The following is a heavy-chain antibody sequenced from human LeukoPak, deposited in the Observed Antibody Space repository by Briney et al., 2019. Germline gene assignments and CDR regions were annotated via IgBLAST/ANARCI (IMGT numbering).Heavy chain of an antibody. CDR3: AREESYCSGDCSPA. Sequence: PGGSLRLSCAASGFSFSSCAMSWVRQAPGKGLQWVSSISTSSTYIYYTDSVKGRFTISRDNAENSLYLQMNSLRPEDTAVYYCAREESYCSGDCSPAWGQGTLVTVSS. J-gene: IGHJ5*02. V-gene: IGHV3-21*01. D-gene: IGHD2-21*02. CDR1: GFSFSSCA. CDR2: ISTSSTYI.